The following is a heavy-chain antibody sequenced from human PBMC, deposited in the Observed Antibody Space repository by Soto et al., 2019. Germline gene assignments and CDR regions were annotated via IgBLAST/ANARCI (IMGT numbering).Heavy chain of an antibody. CDR3: ARDVFSQGSYYFDY. CDR2: IWFDGSNR. Sequence: QVQLVESGGGVVQPGRSLRLSCAASGFTFNRYGMHWVRQAPGKGLEWVAVIWFDGSNRDYADSVKGRFTISRDNSKNTLYRQMNSLRAEDTAVYYCARDVFSQGSYYFDYWGQGTLVTVSS. CDR1: GFTFNRYG. V-gene: IGHV3-33*01. J-gene: IGHJ4*02.